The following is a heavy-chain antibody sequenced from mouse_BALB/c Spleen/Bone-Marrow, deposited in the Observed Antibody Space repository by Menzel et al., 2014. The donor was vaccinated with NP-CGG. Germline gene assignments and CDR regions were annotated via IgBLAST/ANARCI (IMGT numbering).Heavy chain of an antibody. CDR3: ARTAYFDY. CDR2: FYPGGGYT. V-gene: IGHV1-63*02. Sequence: QVQLKQSGAELVRPGTSVKISSKASGYTFTNYWLGWIKQRPGHGLEWIGDFYPGGGYTNYNEVFKGKATLTADASSSTAYMQRSSLTSEDSAVYFCARTAYFDYWGQGTTLTVSS. CDR1: GYTFTNYW. J-gene: IGHJ2*01.